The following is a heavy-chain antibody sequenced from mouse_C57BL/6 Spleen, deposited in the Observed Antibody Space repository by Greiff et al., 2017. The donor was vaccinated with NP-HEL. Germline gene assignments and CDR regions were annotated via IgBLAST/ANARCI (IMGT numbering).Heavy chain of an antibody. V-gene: IGHV5-6*02. D-gene: IGHD3-2*02. J-gene: IGHJ4*01. CDR2: ISSGGSYT. CDR3: AITAQATAMDY. CDR1: GFTFSSYG. Sequence: DVMLVESGGDLVKPGGSLKLSCAASGFTFSSYGMSWVRQTPDKRLEWVATISSGGSYTYYTDSVKGRFTISRDNAKNTLYLQMSSLKSEDTAMYYCAITAQATAMDYWGQGTSVTVSS.